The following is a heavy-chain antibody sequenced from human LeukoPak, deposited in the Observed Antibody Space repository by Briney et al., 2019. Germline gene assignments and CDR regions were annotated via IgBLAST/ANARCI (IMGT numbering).Heavy chain of an antibody. CDR1: GYTFTGYY. D-gene: IGHD3-22*01. Sequence: ASVKVSCXASGYTFTGYYMNWVRQAPGQGLEWMGWINPNSGGTNYAQKFQGRVTMTRDTSISTAYMELSRLRSDDTAVYYCAREWMTYYYDSSGYSPCDYWGQGTLVTVSS. J-gene: IGHJ4*02. CDR3: AREWMTYYYDSSGYSPCDY. V-gene: IGHV1-2*02. CDR2: INPNSGGT.